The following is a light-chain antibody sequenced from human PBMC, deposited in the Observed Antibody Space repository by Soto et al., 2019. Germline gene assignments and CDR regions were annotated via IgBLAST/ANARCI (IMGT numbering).Light chain of an antibody. CDR2: WAS. CDR3: PQYYTTPFT. J-gene: IGKJ3*01. V-gene: IGKV4-1*01. Sequence: DIVMTQSPDSLAVSLGERATINCKSSQSVLYSSNNKNYLAWYLQKPGQPPKLLIYWASTRQSGVPDRFSGSGSGTDFTLTLSSVQAEDVAVYYRPQYYTTPFTFGPGTKVDI. CDR1: QSVLYSSNNKNY.